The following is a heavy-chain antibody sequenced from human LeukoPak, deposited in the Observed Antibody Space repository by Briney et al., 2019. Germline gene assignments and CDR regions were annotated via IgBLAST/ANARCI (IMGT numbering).Heavy chain of an antibody. CDR1: GGSISSSSYY. CDR2: IYYSGST. Sequence: SETLSLTCTVSGGSISSSSYYRGWIRQPPGKGLEWIGSIYYSGSTYYNPALKSRVTISVDTSKNQFSLKLNSVTAADTAVYYCARGRSDYDPEVYFDYWGQGTLVTVSS. CDR3: ARGRSDYDPEVYFDY. V-gene: IGHV4-39*07. D-gene: IGHD4-17*01. J-gene: IGHJ4*02.